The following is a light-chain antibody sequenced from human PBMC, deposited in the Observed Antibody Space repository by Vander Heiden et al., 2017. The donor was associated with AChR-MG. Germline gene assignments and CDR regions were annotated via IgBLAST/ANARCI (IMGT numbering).Light chain of an antibody. Sequence: QTVVTQEPSFSVSPGGTVTLTCGLSPGPVSSRYYPSLYQQTPGQAPRTLVFSTNTRSSGVPERFSGSILGNKAALTITGAQAHDESEYYCLLYMGSGVWVFGGGTKLTVL. J-gene: IGLJ3*02. CDR3: LLYMGSGVWV. CDR2: STN. CDR1: PGPVSSRYY. V-gene: IGLV8-61*01.